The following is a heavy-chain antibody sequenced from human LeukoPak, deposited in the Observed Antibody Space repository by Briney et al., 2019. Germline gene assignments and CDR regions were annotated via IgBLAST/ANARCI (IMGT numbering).Heavy chain of an antibody. Sequence: ASVKVSCKSSGFTFTISAMEWVRQARGQRLEWVGGIVVGSGNKNYAQKFKERVTITRDMSTSPVYMELRSLRSEATAVYYCAARGYSCIDYWGQGALVTVSS. CDR2: IVVGSGNK. CDR1: GFTFTISA. V-gene: IGHV1-58*02. CDR3: AARGYSCIDY. J-gene: IGHJ4*02. D-gene: IGHD6-13*01.